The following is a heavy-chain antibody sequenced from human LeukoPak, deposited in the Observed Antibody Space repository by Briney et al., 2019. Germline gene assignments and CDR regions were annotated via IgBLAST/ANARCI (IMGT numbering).Heavy chain of an antibody. CDR3: AKDSSSWYQQTPYNWFDP. Sequence: SVKVSCKASGGTFSSYAISWVRQAPGQGLEWMGGIIPIFGTANYAQKFQGRVTITADESTSTAYMELGSLRSEDTAVYYCAKDSSSWYQQTPYNWFDPWGQGTLVTVSS. V-gene: IGHV1-69*13. D-gene: IGHD6-13*01. CDR2: IIPIFGTA. J-gene: IGHJ5*02. CDR1: GGTFSSYA.